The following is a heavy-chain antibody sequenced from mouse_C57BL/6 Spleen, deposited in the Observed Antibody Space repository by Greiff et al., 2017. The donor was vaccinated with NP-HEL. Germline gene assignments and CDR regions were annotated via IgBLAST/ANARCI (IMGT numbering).Heavy chain of an antibody. V-gene: IGHV1-82*01. CDR3: ARAPAYYSNYWYFDV. CDR1: GYAFSSSW. Sequence: QVQLKESGPELVKPGASVKISCKASGYAFSSSWMNWVKQRPGKGLEWIGRIYPGDGDTTYNGKFKGKATLTADKSSSTAYMQLSSLTSEDSAVYVCARAPAYYSNYWYFDVWGTGTTVTVSS. D-gene: IGHD2-5*01. CDR2: IYPGDGDT. J-gene: IGHJ1*03.